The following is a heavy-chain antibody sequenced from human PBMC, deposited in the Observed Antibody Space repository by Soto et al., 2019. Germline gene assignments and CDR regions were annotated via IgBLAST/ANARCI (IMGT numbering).Heavy chain of an antibody. Sequence: QVQLVQSGAEVKKPGASVKVSCKASGYTFISYDINWVRQATGQGLEWMGWMNPNTGDTGYAQKFQGRVTMTRNTSINAANLELSSLRSDDTSVYFCARGDGSIFDYWGQGTLVTVSS. J-gene: IGHJ4*02. V-gene: IGHV1-8*01. CDR1: GYTFISYD. CDR3: ARGDGSIFDY. D-gene: IGHD5-12*01. CDR2: MNPNTGDT.